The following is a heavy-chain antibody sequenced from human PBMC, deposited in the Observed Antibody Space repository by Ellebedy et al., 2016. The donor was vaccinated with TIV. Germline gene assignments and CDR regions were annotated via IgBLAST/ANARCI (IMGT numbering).Heavy chain of an antibody. CDR1: GFTFTDYG. J-gene: IGHJ4*02. CDR2: ISGCGTYI. CDR3: AKDPGGLTTKITSD. Sequence: GGSLRLXXEASGFTFTDYGMNWVRQAPGKGLEWVSYISGCGTYIFYADSVQGRFTISRDNSKNTLYLQMNSLRAEDTAVYYCAKDPGGLTTKITSDWGQGTLVTVSS. D-gene: IGHD2-8*02. V-gene: IGHV3-21*04.